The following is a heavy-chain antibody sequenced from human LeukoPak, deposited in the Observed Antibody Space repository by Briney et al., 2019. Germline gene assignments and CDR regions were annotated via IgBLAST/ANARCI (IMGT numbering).Heavy chain of an antibody. V-gene: IGHV3-7*01. CDR2: IKEDGSEK. D-gene: IGHD2-15*01. Sequence: GGSLRLSCAASGFTFSNYWMSWVRQAPGKGLEWVANIKEDGSEKNYVDSVKGRFTISRDDAKSSVYLQMNSLRAEDTGVYYCARDKYCSDGNCDGGSKFDYWGQGTLVTVSS. J-gene: IGHJ4*02. CDR3: ARDKYCSDGNCDGGSKFDY. CDR1: GFTFSNYW.